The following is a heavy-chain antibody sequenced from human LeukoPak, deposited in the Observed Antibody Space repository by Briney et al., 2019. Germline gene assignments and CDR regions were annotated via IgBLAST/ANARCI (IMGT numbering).Heavy chain of an antibody. CDR2: IYTSGST. CDR1: GGSISNYY. J-gene: IGHJ5*02. CDR3: ARARIAAAGSWFDP. Sequence: PSETLSLTCTVSGGSISNYYWSWIRQPAGKGLEWIGRIYTSGSTDYNPSLKSRVTMSVDTSKNQFSLKLSSVTAADTAVYYCARARIAAAGSWFDPWGQGTLVTVSS. D-gene: IGHD6-13*01. V-gene: IGHV4-4*07.